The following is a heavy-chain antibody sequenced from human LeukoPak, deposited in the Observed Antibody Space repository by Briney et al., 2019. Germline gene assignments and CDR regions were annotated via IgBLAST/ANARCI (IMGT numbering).Heavy chain of an antibody. CDR1: EFAFSTYN. CDR3: ARDRAVIFGVVTTESNWFDP. CDR2: ISTGSSTT. J-gene: IGHJ5*02. D-gene: IGHD3-3*01. V-gene: IGHV3-48*04. Sequence: GGSLRLSCAASEFAFSTYNMNWVRQAPGKGLEWVSYISTGSSTTYYADSVKGRFTISRDNAKNSLYLQMNSLRAEDTAVYYCARDRAVIFGVVTTESNWFDPWGQGTLVTVSS.